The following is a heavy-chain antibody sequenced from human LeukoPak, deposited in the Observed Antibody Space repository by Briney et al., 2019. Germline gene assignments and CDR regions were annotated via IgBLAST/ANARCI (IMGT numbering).Heavy chain of an antibody. V-gene: IGHV4-39*01. Sequence: SETLSLTCTVSGRSISSRSYYWGWIRQPPGKGLEWIGTIYYSGSTYYNPSLKSRVTISVDPSKNQFSLKLSSVSAADTAEYYCSRNDLTSTSCYADYWGQGTLVTVSS. J-gene: IGHJ4*02. CDR3: SRNDLTSTSCYADY. D-gene: IGHD2-2*01. CDR2: IYYSGST. CDR1: GRSISSRSYY.